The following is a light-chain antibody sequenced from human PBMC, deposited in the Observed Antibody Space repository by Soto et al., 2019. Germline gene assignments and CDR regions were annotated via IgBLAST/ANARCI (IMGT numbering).Light chain of an antibody. CDR1: QSVLHSSNQKNY. CDR2: WAS. J-gene: IGKJ4*01. V-gene: IGKV4-1*01. Sequence: DIVMTQSPDSLAVSLGERATINCKSSQSVLHSSNQKNYISWYQQKPGQAPRVLIYWASTRECGVPDRFSGSGSGTDFTLTISSLQAEDVAVYFCQQYSSTPLTFGGGTKVEIK. CDR3: QQYSSTPLT.